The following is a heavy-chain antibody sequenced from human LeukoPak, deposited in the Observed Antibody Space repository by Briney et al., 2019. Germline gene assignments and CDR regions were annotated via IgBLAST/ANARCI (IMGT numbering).Heavy chain of an antibody. D-gene: IGHD5-18*01. CDR2: ISSSSSHT. V-gene: IGHV3-11*05. CDR3: ARASSRGYSYGQDY. Sequence: GGSLRLSCAASGFTFSDYYMSWVRQAPGKGLEWVSYISSSSSHTSYADSVKGRFTISRDNAKNSLYLQMNSLRAEDTAVYYCARASSRGYSYGQDYWGQGTLVTVSS. CDR1: GFTFSDYY. J-gene: IGHJ4*02.